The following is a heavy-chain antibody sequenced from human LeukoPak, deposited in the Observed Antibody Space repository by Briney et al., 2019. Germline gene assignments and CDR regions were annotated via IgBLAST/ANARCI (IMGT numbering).Heavy chain of an antibody. CDR1: GFTFSSYA. D-gene: IGHD6-19*01. Sequence: GGSPRLSCVASGFTFSSYAMHWVRQAPGKGPEWVAFIRYDGTNNYYVDSVKGRFTISRDDSKNTLYLQMNSLRTEDAAVYYCAKDPLAYNSGWFYFDYWGQGTLVTVSS. V-gene: IGHV3-30*02. CDR3: AKDPLAYNSGWFYFDY. CDR2: IRYDGTNN. J-gene: IGHJ4*02.